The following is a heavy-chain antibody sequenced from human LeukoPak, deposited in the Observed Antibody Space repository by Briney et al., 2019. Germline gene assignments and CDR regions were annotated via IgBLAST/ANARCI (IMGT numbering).Heavy chain of an antibody. CDR1: GFTFSDYY. J-gene: IGHJ4*02. CDR2: ICDSGRTI. V-gene: IGHV3-11*01. D-gene: IGHD3-22*01. Sequence: KAGGSLRLSCAASGFTFSDYYMSWIRQAPGKGLEWVSYICDSGRTIYYADSVKGRFTISRDNAKNSVYLQMNNLGAEDTAVYYCARDRLGDYDHSCYYDKWGQKSLVTVSS. CDR3: ARDRLGDYDHSCYYDK.